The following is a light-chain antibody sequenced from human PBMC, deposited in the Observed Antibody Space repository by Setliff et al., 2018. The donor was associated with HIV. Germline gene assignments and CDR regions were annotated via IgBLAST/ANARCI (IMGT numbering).Light chain of an antibody. V-gene: IGLV2-14*01. CDR3: SSYTSSSTYV. CDR2: DVS. Sequence: QSALTQPASVSGSPGQSITISCTGTSSDIGGYNYVSWYQQHPGKAPKLMIYDVSKRPSGVSTRFSGSKSGNTASLTISGLQAEDEAAYYCSSYTSSSTYVFATGTKV. J-gene: IGLJ1*01. CDR1: SSDIGGYNY.